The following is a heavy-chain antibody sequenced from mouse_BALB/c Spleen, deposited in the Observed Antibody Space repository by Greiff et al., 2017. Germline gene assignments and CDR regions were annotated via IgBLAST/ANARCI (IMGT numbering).Heavy chain of an antibody. CDR3: ARGRDYAVVYYAMDY. V-gene: IGHV5-4*02. D-gene: IGHD2-4*01. CDR1: GFTFSDYY. Sequence: DVKLVESGGGLVKPGGSLKLSCAASGFTFSDYYMYWVRQTPEKRLEWVATISDGGSYTYYPDSVKGRFTISRDNAKNNLYLQMSSLKSEDTAMYYCARGRDYAVVYYAMDYWGQGTSVTVSS. J-gene: IGHJ4*01. CDR2: ISDGGSYT.